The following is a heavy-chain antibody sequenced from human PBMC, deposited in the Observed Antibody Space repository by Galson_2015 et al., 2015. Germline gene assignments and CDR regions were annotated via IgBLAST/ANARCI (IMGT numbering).Heavy chain of an antibody. V-gene: IGHV4-34*01. D-gene: IGHD2-2*01. Sequence: SETLSLTCAVYGGSFSGYYWSWIRQPPGKGLEWIGEINHSGSTNYNPSLKSRVTISVDTSKNQFSLKLSSVTAADTAVYYCARSRGYCSSTSCYGWWFDPGGQGTLVTVSS. J-gene: IGHJ5*02. CDR2: INHSGST. CDR1: GGSFSGYY. CDR3: ARSRGYCSSTSCYGWWFDP.